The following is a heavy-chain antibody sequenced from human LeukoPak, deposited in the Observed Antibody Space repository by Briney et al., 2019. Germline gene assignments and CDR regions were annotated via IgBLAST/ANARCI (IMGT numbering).Heavy chain of an antibody. J-gene: IGHJ4*02. Sequence: PGGSLRLSCAASGFTVSSNYMSWVRQAPGKGREWVSLIYSGGSTFYAESVKGRFTISRDNSKNTLYLQMNSLRDEDTAVYYCARDNRGTSNTDCWGQGTLVTVSS. CDR2: IYSGGST. V-gene: IGHV3-53*01. D-gene: IGHD4-23*01. CDR3: ARDNRGTSNTDC. CDR1: GFTVSSNY.